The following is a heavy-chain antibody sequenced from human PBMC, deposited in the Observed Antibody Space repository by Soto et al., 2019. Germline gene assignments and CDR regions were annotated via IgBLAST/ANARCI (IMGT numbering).Heavy chain of an antibody. J-gene: IGHJ4*02. CDR1: GFTFNDYA. V-gene: IGHV3-9*01. Sequence: VQLVESGGGLVQPGRSLRLSCAAAGFTFNDYAMHWVRQAPGKGLEWVSGINWNSGFIVYADSVKGRFTISRDNAKNSLYLQMNSLRPEDTALYFCAKDMGYGDFSLVAGFDYWALGTLVTVSS. CDR2: INWNSGFI. D-gene: IGHD4-17*01. CDR3: AKDMGYGDFSLVAGFDY.